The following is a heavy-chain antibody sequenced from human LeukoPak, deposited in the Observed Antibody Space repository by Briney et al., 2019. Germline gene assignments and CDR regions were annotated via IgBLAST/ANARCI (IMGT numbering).Heavy chain of an antibody. D-gene: IGHD7-27*01. CDR1: GYTFINHA. CDR2: INIGNGNT. V-gene: IGHV1-3*04. Sequence: ASVKVSCKASGYTFINHAIHWVRQAPGQRLEWMGWINIGNGNTKYSQNFQGRITITRDTSATTAYMDLSSLRSEDTAVYYCARDPLGGLFDYWGQGTLVTVSS. J-gene: IGHJ4*02. CDR3: ARDPLGGLFDY.